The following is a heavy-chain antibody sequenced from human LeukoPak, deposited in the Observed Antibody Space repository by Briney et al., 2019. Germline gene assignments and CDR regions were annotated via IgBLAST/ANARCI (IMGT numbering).Heavy chain of an antibody. CDR1: GGTFSSYA. V-gene: IGHV1-69*13. CDR2: IIPIFGTA. Sequence: ASVKVSCKASGGTFSSYAISWVRQAPGQGLEWMGGIIPIFGTANYAQKFQGRVTITADESTSTAYMELSSLRSEDTAVYYCARVRESGFLYYFDYWGQGTLVTVSS. CDR3: ARVRESGFLYYFDY. J-gene: IGHJ4*02. D-gene: IGHD3-3*01.